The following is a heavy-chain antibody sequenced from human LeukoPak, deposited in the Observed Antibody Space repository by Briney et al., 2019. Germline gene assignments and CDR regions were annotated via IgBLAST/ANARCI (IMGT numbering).Heavy chain of an antibody. CDR3: ARRSSGWDVDY. Sequence: GGSLRLSCAASGFTFSSYSMNWVRQAPGKGLEWVSYISSSSSAIYYADSLKGRFTISRDNAKNSLYLQINSLRAEDTAVYYCARRSSGWDVDYWGQGALVTVSS. J-gene: IGHJ4*02. D-gene: IGHD6-19*01. V-gene: IGHV3-48*04. CDR2: ISSSSSAI. CDR1: GFTFSSYS.